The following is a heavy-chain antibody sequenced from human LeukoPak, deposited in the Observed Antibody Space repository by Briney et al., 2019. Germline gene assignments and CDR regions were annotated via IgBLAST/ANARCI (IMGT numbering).Heavy chain of an antibody. CDR2: INPSDGTT. D-gene: IGHD5-18*01. V-gene: IGHV1-46*01. Sequence: GASVKVSCKASGYTFTGYYIHWVRQAPGQGLEWMGIINPSDGTTSYAQKFQGRVTMTRDTSTSTVYMEVRSLRSEDTAVYYCAKDLRVTDAFDIWGQGTMVTVSS. CDR3: AKDLRVTDAFDI. CDR1: GYTFTGYY. J-gene: IGHJ3*02.